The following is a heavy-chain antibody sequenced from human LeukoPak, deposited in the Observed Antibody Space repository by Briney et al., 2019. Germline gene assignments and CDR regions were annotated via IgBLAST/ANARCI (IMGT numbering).Heavy chain of an antibody. CDR1: GFTFSSYE. V-gene: IGHV3-48*03. CDR2: IGSSDSTT. Sequence: GGSLRLSCVASGFTFSSYEMNWVRQAPGKGLEWLSYIGSSDSTTHYADSVKGRFTISRDNAKNSLYLQMNSLRAEDTAVYYCARAHYYDSSGLDFWGQGTLVTVSS. J-gene: IGHJ4*02. D-gene: IGHD3-22*01. CDR3: ARAHYYDSSGLDF.